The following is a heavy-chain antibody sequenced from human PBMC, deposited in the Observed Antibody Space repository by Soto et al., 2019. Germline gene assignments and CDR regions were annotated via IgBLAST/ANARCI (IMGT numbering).Heavy chain of an antibody. CDR2: ISTGGSA. J-gene: IGHJ4*02. CDR1: GFSVSNNY. CDR3: ARSTYSSAWYLDN. Sequence: GGSLRLSCAASGFSVSNNYMNWVRQAPGKGLEWVSVISTGGSAYYAGSVQGRFTLSRDNSKNTLYLQMNSLRADDTAVYYCARSTYSSAWYLDNWGQGALVTVSS. V-gene: IGHV3-66*01. D-gene: IGHD4-4*01.